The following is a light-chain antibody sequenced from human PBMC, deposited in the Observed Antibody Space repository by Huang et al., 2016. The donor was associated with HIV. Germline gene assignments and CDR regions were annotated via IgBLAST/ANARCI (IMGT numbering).Light chain of an antibody. CDR3: QQSYSALIT. CDR2: DVS. J-gene: IGKJ5*01. CDR1: QAIWTY. V-gene: IGKV1-39*01. Sequence: IQLTQSPTSLSASVGDRVTIACRASQAIWTYLNWFQQKPGRAPILLISDVSPLHTGIPSRFIGSGSVTEFTLTSLRLQFDDFSTYFCQQSYSALITFGQGTRLEIK.